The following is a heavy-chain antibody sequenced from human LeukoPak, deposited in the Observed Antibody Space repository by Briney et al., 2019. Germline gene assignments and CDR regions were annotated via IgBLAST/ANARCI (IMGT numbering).Heavy chain of an antibody. J-gene: IGHJ4*02. CDR1: GFTFSSYG. CDR3: AKDHSYGCEGLDY. Sequence: GGSLRLSCAASGFTFSSYGMDWVRQAPGKGLEWVAFIRYDGSNKYYADSVKGRFTISRENSKNTLYLQMNSLRAEDTDVYYCAKDHSYGCEGLDYEGQGTLVTVSS. V-gene: IGHV3-30*02. CDR2: IRYDGSNK. D-gene: IGHD5-18*01.